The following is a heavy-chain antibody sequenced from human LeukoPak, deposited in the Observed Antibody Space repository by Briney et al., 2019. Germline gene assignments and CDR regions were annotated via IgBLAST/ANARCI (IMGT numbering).Heavy chain of an antibody. CDR2: IYDSGST. J-gene: IGHJ4*02. D-gene: IGHD5-12*01. CDR3: ARHAESGYDRFDH. CDR1: GGSISSYY. Sequence: SETLSLTCSVSGGSISSYYWSWILQPPGKGLEWIVYIYDSGSTNYKSPLKSRVTMSGDTSKNQFSLKLSSVTAADTAVYYCARHAESGYDRFDHWGQGTLVTVSS. V-gene: IGHV4-59*08.